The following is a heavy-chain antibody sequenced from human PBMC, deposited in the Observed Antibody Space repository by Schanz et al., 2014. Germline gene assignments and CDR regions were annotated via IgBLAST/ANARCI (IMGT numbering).Heavy chain of an antibody. V-gene: IGHV1-69*09. Sequence: QVQLVQSGSELTRPGSSVRVSCKASGGTFTSYAFSWVRQAPGQGLEWMGRIIPIVDITNYAQKFLGRVTITADKSTSTAYMELKSLISADTAVYYCATIGVNDYWRFGLDLWGQGTTVTVSS. CDR2: IIPIVDIT. J-gene: IGHJ6*02. CDR1: GGTFTSYA. D-gene: IGHD3-16*01. CDR3: ATIGVNDYWRFGLDL.